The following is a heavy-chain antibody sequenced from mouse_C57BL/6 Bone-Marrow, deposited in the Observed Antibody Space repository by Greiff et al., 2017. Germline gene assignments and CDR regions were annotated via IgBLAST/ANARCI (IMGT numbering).Heavy chain of an antibody. D-gene: IGHD1-1*01. Sequence: QVQLQQSGPELVKPGASVKISCKASGYAFSSSWMNWVKQRPGKGLEWIGRIYPGAGETNYNGKFKGKATLTADKSSSTAYMQLSSLTSEDSAVYFCARAPIYYYGSRYFDVWGTGTTVTVSS. J-gene: IGHJ1*03. CDR3: ARAPIYYYGSRYFDV. V-gene: IGHV1-82*01. CDR2: IYPGAGET. CDR1: GYAFSSSW.